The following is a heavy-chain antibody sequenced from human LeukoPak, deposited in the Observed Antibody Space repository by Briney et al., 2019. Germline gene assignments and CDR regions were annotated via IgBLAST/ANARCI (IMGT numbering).Heavy chain of an antibody. J-gene: IGHJ6*03. CDR2: IIPIFGTA. CDR1: GGTFSSYA. Sequence: SVKVSCKASGGTFSSYAISWVRQAPGQGLEWMGGIIPIFGTANYAQKFQGRVTVTTDESTSTAYMELSSLRSEDTAVYYCATSSIAANYYYYMDVWGKGTTVTVSS. V-gene: IGHV1-69*05. D-gene: IGHD6-6*01. CDR3: ATSSIAANYYYYMDV.